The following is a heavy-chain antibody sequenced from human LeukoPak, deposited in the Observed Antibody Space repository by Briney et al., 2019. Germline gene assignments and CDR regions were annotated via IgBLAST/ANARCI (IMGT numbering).Heavy chain of an antibody. V-gene: IGHV3-30-3*01. CDR1: GFTFSSYA. J-gene: IGHJ6*02. Sequence: GGSLRLSCAASGFTFSSYAMHWVRQAPGKGLEWVAVISYDGSNKYYADSVKGRFTISRDNSKNTLYLQMNSLRAEDTAAYYCASQDYYYGMDVWGQGTTVTVSS. CDR3: ASQDYYYGMDV. CDR2: ISYDGSNK.